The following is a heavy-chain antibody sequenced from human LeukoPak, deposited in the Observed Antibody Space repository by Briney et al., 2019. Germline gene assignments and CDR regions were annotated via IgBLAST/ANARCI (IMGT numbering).Heavy chain of an antibody. CDR1: GFTFSSYA. D-gene: IGHD6-13*01. CDR2: ISYDGSNK. CDR3: ARENIAAAGFDY. V-gene: IGHV3-30-3*01. Sequence: GRSLRLSCAASGFTFSSYAMHWVRQAPGKGLEWVAVISYDGSNKYYADSVKGRFTISRDNSKNTLYLQMNSLRAEDTAVYYCARENIAAAGFDYWGQGTLVTVSS. J-gene: IGHJ4*02.